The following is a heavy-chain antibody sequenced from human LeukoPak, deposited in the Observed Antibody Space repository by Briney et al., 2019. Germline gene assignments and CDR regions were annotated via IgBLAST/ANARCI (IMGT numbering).Heavy chain of an antibody. CDR2: MNPNSGNT. V-gene: IGHV1-8*01. J-gene: IGHJ4*02. Sequence: ASVKVSCKASGYTFTSYDINWVRQASGQGLEWVGWMNPNSGNTGYAQKFQGRVTMTRNTSISTAYMELSSLRSEDTAVYYCARGLRREQQLLRAFDYWGQGTLVTVSS. D-gene: IGHD6-13*01. CDR1: GYTFTSYD. CDR3: ARGLRREQQLLRAFDY.